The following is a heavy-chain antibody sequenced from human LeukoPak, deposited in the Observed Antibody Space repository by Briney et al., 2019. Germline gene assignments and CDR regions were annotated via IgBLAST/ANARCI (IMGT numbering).Heavy chain of an antibody. J-gene: IGHJ2*01. CDR2: INPSGGST. CDR3: ARDGQSGWYFDL. V-gene: IGHV1-46*01. CDR1: GYTFTSYY. Sequence: GASVKVSCKASGYTFTSYYMHWVRQAPGQGLEWMGIINPSGGSTSYAQKFQGRVTMTRDMSTSTVYMELSSLRPEDTAVYYCARDGQSGWYFDLWGRGTLVTVSS.